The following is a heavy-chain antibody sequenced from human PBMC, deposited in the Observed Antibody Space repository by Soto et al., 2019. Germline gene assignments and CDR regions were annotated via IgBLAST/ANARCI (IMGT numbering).Heavy chain of an antibody. CDR1: GYTFTGYY. V-gene: IGHV1-2*02. D-gene: IGHD2-15*01. CDR3: AREGRYCSGGSCYDE. CDR2: INPNSGGT. Sequence: QVQLVQSGAEVKKPGASVKVSCKASGYTFTGYYMHWVRQAPGQGLEWMGWINPNSGGTNYAQKFQGRVTMTMDMSISTAYMELSRLRSDDTAVYYCAREGRYCSGGSCYDEWGQGTLVTVSS. J-gene: IGHJ4*02.